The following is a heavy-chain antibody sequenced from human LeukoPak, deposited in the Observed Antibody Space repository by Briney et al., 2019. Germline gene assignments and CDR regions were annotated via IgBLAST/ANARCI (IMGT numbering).Heavy chain of an antibody. CDR2: ISAYNGNT. Sequence: GASVKVSCKASGYTFTSYGISWVRQAPGQGLEWMGWISAYNGNTNYAQKLQGRVTMTTDTSTSTAYMELRSLRSDDTAVYYCARSLRVVVAATDAFDIWGQGTMVTVSS. V-gene: IGHV1-18*01. D-gene: IGHD2-15*01. CDR3: ARSLRVVVAATDAFDI. J-gene: IGHJ3*02. CDR1: GYTFTSYG.